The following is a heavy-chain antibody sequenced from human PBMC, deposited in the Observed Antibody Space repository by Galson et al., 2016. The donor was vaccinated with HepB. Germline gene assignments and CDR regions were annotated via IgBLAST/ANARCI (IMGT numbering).Heavy chain of an antibody. CDR1: GGSISSFN. D-gene: IGHD6-19*01. CDR2: IYYSGST. Sequence: LSLTCTVSGGSISSFNWSWIRQPPGKGLEWIGYIYYSGSTNYNPSLKSRVTISVDTSKSQFSLKLRSVTAADTAVYYCAGNGWRGWFDPWGQGTLVTVSS. J-gene: IGHJ5*02. V-gene: IGHV4-59*01. CDR3: AGNGWRGWFDP.